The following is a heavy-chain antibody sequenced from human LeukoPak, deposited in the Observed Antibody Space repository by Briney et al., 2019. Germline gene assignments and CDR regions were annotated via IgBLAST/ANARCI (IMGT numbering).Heavy chain of an antibody. CDR1: GFTFSSYA. CDR2: ISGSGGSI. CDR3: AKGVQQWLVRDAFDI. J-gene: IGHJ3*02. V-gene: IGHV3-23*01. D-gene: IGHD6-19*01. Sequence: GGSLRLSCAASGFTFSSYAMSWVRQAPGKGLEWVSAISGSGGSIYYADSVKGRFTISRDNSKNTLYLQMNSLRAEDTAVYYCAKGVQQWLVRDAFDIWGQGTMVTVSS.